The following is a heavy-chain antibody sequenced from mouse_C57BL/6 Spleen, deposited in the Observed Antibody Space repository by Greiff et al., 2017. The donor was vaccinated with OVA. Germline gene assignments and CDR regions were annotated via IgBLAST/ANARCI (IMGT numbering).Heavy chain of an antibody. D-gene: IGHD2-10*02. V-gene: IGHV1-64*01. CDR2: IHPNSGST. CDR1: GYTFTSYW. J-gene: IGHJ2*01. Sequence: QVQLQQPGAELVKPGASVKLSCKASGYTFTSYWMHWVKQRPGQGLEWIGMIHPNSGSTYYNEKFKSKATMTVDKSSSTAYMQLSSLTSEDSAVYYCARVGYGNYDYFDYWGQGTTLTVSS. CDR3: ARVGYGNYDYFDY.